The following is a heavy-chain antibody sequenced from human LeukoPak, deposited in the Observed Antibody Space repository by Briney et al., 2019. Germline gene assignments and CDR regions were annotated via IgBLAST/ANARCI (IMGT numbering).Heavy chain of an antibody. Sequence: SQTLSLTXTVSGGSISSGDYYWRWIRQPPGKGLDWIGYIYYSGSTYYNPSLKSRVTISVATSKNQFSLKLNSVTAADAAVYYCASPGKYDNSPIDYWGQGTLVTVSS. CDR3: ASPGKYDNSPIDY. CDR2: IYYSGST. J-gene: IGHJ4*02. V-gene: IGHV4-30-4*08. CDR1: GGSISSGDYY. D-gene: IGHD1-1*01.